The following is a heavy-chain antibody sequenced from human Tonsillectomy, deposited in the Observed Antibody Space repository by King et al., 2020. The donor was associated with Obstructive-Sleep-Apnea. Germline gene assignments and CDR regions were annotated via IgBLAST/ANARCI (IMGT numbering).Heavy chain of an antibody. CDR2: IYYIGSP. CDR1: GGSISSGDYY. CDR3: ARGGYDILTGYSPYYYGMDV. V-gene: IGHV4-30-4*01. J-gene: IGHJ6*02. Sequence: VQLQESGPGLVKPSQTLSLTCTVSGGSISSGDYYWSWIRQPPGKGLEWIGYIYYIGSPYYNPSLKSRVTRSVDTSKNQFSLKLSSVTAADTAVYYCARGGYDILTGYSPYYYGMDVWGQGTTVTVSS. D-gene: IGHD3-9*01.